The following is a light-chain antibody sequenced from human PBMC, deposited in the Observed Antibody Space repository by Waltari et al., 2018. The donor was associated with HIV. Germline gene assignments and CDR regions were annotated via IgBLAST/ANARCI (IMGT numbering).Light chain of an antibody. Sequence: SSELAQDPAVSVALGQTVRITCQGDSVRSYYASWYQQKPGQAPVLVVSGENNRPSGIPDRFSGSSSGNTASLTIAGAQAEYEADYYRTSRDSSGHWFFGGGTKVTVL. CDR1: SVRSYY. CDR3: TSRDSSGHWF. J-gene: IGLJ3*02. V-gene: IGLV3-19*01. CDR2: GEN.